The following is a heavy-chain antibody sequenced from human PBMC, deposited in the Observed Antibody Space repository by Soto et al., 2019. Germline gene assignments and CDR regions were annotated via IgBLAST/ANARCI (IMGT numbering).Heavy chain of an antibody. CDR1: GGSVSSGSYY. CDR3: ARGPSGGSIPCDI. CDR2: IYYSGST. V-gene: IGHV4-61*01. J-gene: IGHJ3*02. Sequence: QVQLQESGPGLVKPSETLSLTCTVSGGSVSSGSYYWSWIRQPPEKGLEWIGYIYYSGSTNYNPSLSSRVTIPVDTCKHQFALELGSVSAADTAVYYGARGPSGGSIPCDIWGQGTMVTVSS. D-gene: IGHD1-26*01.